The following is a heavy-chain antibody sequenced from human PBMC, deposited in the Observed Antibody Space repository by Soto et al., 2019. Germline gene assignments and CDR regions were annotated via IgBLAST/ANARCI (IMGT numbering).Heavy chain of an antibody. Sequence: GGSLRLSCAAPGFTFSSYSMNWVRQAPGKGLEWVSSISSSSSYIYYADPVKGRFTISRDNAKNSLYLQMNSLRAEDTAVYYCARSGYYYYGMDVWGQGTTVTVSS. J-gene: IGHJ6*02. CDR2: ISSSSSYI. CDR3: ARSGYYYYGMDV. V-gene: IGHV3-21*01. CDR1: GFTFSSYS.